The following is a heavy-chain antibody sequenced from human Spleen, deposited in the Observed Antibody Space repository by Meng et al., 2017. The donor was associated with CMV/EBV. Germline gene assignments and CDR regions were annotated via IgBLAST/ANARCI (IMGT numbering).Heavy chain of an antibody. D-gene: IGHD3-3*01. CDR3: VRDLPPYYDFWSGYLDL. CDR2: ISSTSTYI. Sequence: GGSLRLSCAASGFTFSSYAMSWVRQAPGKGLEWVSSISSTSTYIYYADSVRGRFTISRDNAKNSLYLEMDSLRAEDTAVYYCVRDLPPYYDFWSGYLDLWGQGTLVTVSS. CDR1: GFTFSSYA. V-gene: IGHV3-21*01. J-gene: IGHJ5*02.